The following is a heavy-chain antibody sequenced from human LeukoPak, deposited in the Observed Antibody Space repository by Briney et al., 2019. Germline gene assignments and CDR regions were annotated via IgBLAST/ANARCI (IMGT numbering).Heavy chain of an antibody. D-gene: IGHD6-13*01. CDR3: ARVWQPYYFDY. CDR1: GGSISSYY. V-gene: IGHV4-59*01. Sequence: SETLSLTCTVSGGSISSYYWSWIRQPPGKGLEWIGYIYYSGSTNYNPSLKSRVTISVDTSKNQFSLKLSSVTAADTAVYYCARVWQPYYFDYWGQGTLVTVSP. J-gene: IGHJ4*02. CDR2: IYYSGST.